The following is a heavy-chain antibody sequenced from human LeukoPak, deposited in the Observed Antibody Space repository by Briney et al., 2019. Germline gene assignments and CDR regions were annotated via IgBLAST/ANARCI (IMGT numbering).Heavy chain of an antibody. Sequence: SETLSLTCTVSGGSISSYYWSWIRQPAGKGLGWVGRIYSSGSTNDNPSLKSRVTMSVDTSKNQFSLKLTSVTAADTAVYYCARARSGSLDYWGQGTLVTVSS. CDR3: ARARSGSLDY. CDR2: IYSSGST. CDR1: GGSISSYY. D-gene: IGHD1-26*01. J-gene: IGHJ4*02. V-gene: IGHV4-4*07.